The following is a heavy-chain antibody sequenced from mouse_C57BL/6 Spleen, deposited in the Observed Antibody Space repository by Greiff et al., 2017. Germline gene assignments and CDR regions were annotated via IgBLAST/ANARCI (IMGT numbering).Heavy chain of an antibody. CDR2: INPNYGTT. J-gene: IGHJ4*01. CDR3: ARERVKNYYGSSFYAMDY. CDR1: GYSFTDYN. D-gene: IGHD1-1*01. Sequence: QLKESGPELVKPGASVKISCKASGYSFTDYNMNWVKQSNGKSLEWIGVINPNYGTTSYNQKFKGKATLTVDQSSSTAYMQLNSLTSEDSAVYYCARERVKNYYGSSFYAMDYWGQGTSVTVSS. V-gene: IGHV1-39*01.